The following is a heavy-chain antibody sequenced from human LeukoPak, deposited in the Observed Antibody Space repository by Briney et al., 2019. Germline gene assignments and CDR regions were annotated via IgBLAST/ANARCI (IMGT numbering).Heavy chain of an antibody. V-gene: IGHV4-59*12. CDR3: ARDENGYVWGSFRA. CDR1: GGSISSYY. J-gene: IGHJ5*02. D-gene: IGHD3-16*02. Sequence: SETLSLTCTVSGGSISSYYWSWIRQPPGKGLEWIGYIYYSGSTNYKPSLKSRVTISLDTSKNQFSLKLSSVTAADTAVYYCARDENGYVWGSFRAWGQGTLVTVSS. CDR2: IYYSGST.